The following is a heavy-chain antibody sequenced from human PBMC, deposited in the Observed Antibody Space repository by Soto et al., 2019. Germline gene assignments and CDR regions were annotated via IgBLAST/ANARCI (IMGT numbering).Heavy chain of an antibody. CDR1: GGSISSHY. CDR2: IYYSGSP. V-gene: IGHV4-59*11. D-gene: IGHD4-4*01. Sequence: SETLSLTCTVSGGSISSHYWSWIRQPPGKGLEWIGYIYYSGSPNYSPSLESRVTISEDTSKNQFSLKLSSVTAADTAIYYCAGGRDDYKGWYFDLWGRGTLVTVS. CDR3: AGGRDDYKGWYFDL. J-gene: IGHJ2*01.